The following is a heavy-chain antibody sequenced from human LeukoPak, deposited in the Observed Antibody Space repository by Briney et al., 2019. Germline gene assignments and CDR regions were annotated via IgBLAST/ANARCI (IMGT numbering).Heavy chain of an antibody. CDR2: ISYDGSNK. Sequence: GGSLRLSCAASGFTFSSYGMHWVRQAPGKGLEWVAVISYDGSNKYYADSVKGRFTISRDNSKNTLYLQMNSLRAEDTAVYYCAKDGAVAGTGDYMDVWGKGTTVTVSS. CDR3: AKDGAVAGTGDYMDV. CDR1: GFTFSSYG. V-gene: IGHV3-30*18. J-gene: IGHJ6*03. D-gene: IGHD6-19*01.